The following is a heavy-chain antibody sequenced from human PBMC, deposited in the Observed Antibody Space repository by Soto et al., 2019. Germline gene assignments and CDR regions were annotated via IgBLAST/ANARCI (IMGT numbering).Heavy chain of an antibody. CDR1: GGSISSSSYY. CDR3: ARSINRDYYGSGSYDWCDP. D-gene: IGHD3-10*01. CDR2: IYYSGST. Sequence: SETLSLTCTVSGGSISSSSYYWGWIRQPPGKGLEWIGSIYYSGSTYYNPSLKSRVTISVDTSKNQFSLKLSSVTAADTAVYYCARSINRDYYGSGSYDWCDPWGQGTLVTVSS. V-gene: IGHV4-39*01. J-gene: IGHJ5*02.